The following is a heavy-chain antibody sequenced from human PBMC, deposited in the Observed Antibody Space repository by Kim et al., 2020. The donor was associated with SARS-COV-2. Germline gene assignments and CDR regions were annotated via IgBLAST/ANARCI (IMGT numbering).Heavy chain of an antibody. Sequence: SVKVSCKASGGTFSSYAISWVRQAPGQGLEWMGGIIPIFGTANYAQKFQGRVTITADESTSTAYMELSSLRSGDTAVYYCAGAGGVGATLYYYYGMDVWGQGTTVTVSS. CDR1: GGTFSSYA. CDR3: AGAGGVGATLYYYYGMDV. V-gene: IGHV1-69*13. J-gene: IGHJ6*02. CDR2: IIPIFGTA. D-gene: IGHD1-26*01.